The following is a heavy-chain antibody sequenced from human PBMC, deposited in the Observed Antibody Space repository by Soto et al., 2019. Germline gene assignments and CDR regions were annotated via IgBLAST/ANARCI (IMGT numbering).Heavy chain of an antibody. Sequence: QVQLVQSGAEVKKPGPSVKVSCKASGGTFSSYAISWVRQAPGQGLEWMGGIIPIFGTANYAQKFQGRVTITADKSTSTAYMELSSLRSEDTAVYYCARDQALNGGNSEIYYYYGMDVWGQGTTVTVSS. J-gene: IGHJ6*02. D-gene: IGHD2-21*02. V-gene: IGHV1-69*06. CDR2: IIPIFGTA. CDR3: ARDQALNGGNSEIYYYYGMDV. CDR1: GGTFSSYA.